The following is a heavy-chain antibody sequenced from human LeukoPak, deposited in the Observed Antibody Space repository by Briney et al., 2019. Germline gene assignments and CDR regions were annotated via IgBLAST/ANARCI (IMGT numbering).Heavy chain of an antibody. D-gene: IGHD3-10*01. CDR1: GGSFSGYY. V-gene: IGHV4-34*01. J-gene: IGHJ6*02. Sequence: SETLSLTCAVYGGSFSGYYWSWIRQPPGKGLEWIGEINHSGSTNYNPSLKSRVTISVDTSKNQFSLKLSSVTAADTAVYYCASFPGFDYYGMDVWGQGDTVTVSS. CDR2: INHSGST. CDR3: ASFPGFDYYGMDV.